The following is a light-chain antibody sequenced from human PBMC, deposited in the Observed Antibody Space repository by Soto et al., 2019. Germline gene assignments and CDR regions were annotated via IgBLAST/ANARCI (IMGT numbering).Light chain of an antibody. J-gene: IGKJ1*01. Sequence: DIQMTQSPSTLSASVGDRVTITCRASQSISSWLAWYQQKPGKAPKLLIYKASSLESGVPSRFSGSGSGTEFTLTISSLQPDDFGTFYCQQYTSYSTFGQGTKVDIK. CDR3: QQYTSYST. CDR1: QSISSW. V-gene: IGKV1-5*03. CDR2: KAS.